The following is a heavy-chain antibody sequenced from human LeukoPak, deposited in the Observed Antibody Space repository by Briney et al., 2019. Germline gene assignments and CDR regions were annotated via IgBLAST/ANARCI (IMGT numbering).Heavy chain of an antibody. Sequence: ASVKVSCKASGYTFTSYDINWVRQATGQGLEWMGWMNPNSGNTGYAQKFQGRVTMTRNTSISTAYMELSSLRSEDTAVYYCARSITVSRYHAFDIWGQGTMVTVSS. V-gene: IGHV1-8*01. J-gene: IGHJ3*02. CDR3: ARSITVSRYHAFDI. CDR2: MNPNSGNT. D-gene: IGHD3-3*01. CDR1: GYTFTSYD.